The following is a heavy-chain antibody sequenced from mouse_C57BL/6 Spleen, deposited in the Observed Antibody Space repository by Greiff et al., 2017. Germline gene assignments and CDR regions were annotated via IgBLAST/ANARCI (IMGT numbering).Heavy chain of an antibody. CDR3: ARVGLGAWFAY. D-gene: IGHD4-1*01. CDR2: ISYAGSN. J-gene: IGHJ3*01. Sequence: EVQLQESGPGLVKPSQSLSLTCSVTGYSITSGYYWNWIRQFPGNKLEWMGYISYAGSNNYNPSLKNRISITRDTSKNQFFLKLNSVTTEDTATYYCARVGLGAWFAYWGQGTLVTVSA. CDR1: GYSITSGYY. V-gene: IGHV3-6*01.